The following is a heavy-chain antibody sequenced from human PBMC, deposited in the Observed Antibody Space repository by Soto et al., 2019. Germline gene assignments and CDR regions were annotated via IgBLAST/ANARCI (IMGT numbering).Heavy chain of an antibody. CDR2: IHYSGST. CDR3: ASTPEQRSYYYYGMDV. CDR1: GASVSSSDYR. D-gene: IGHD1-1*01. J-gene: IGHJ6*02. V-gene: IGHV4-61*08. Sequence: TSETLSLTCPVSGASVSSSDYRWSWLRQTPGKELQWIGYIHYSGSTNYNPSLKSRVTISVDTSKNQFSLKLTSVITADTAIYYCASTPEQRSYYYYGMDVWGQGTTVTVSS.